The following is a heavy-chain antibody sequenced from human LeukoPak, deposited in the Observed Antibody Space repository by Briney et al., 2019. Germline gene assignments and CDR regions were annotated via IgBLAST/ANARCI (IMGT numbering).Heavy chain of an antibody. J-gene: IGHJ4*02. CDR1: GFTFSSYS. CDR3: ARTYYYDSSGGDY. CDR2: ISSSSSTI. Sequence: GGSLRLSCAASGFTFSSYSMNWVRQAPGKGLEWVSYISSSSSTIYYADSVKGRFTISRDNAKNSLYLQTNSLRSDDTAVYYCARTYYYDSSGGDYWGQGTLVTVSS. D-gene: IGHD3-22*01. V-gene: IGHV3-48*01.